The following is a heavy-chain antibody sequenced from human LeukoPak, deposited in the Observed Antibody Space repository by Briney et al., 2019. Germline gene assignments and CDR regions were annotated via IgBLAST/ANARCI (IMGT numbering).Heavy chain of an antibody. CDR2: IKSKTDGGTT. Sequence: GGSLRLSCAASGFTFSNAWMSWVRQAPGKGLEWVGRIKSKTDGGTTDYAAPVKGRFTISRDDSKNTLYLQMNGLRAEDTAVYYCAKETPLHYYDSSGYPDWGQGTLVTVSS. CDR3: AKETPLHYYDSSGYPD. CDR1: GFTFSNAW. D-gene: IGHD3-22*01. V-gene: IGHV3-15*01. J-gene: IGHJ4*02.